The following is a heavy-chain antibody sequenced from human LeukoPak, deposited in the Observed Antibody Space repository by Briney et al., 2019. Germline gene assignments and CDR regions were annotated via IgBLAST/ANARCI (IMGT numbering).Heavy chain of an antibody. CDR1: GYIFTNYA. Sequence: ASVTVSCKASGYIFTNYAVNWVRQAPGQGLEWMGWINTNTGNPTYAQGFTGRFVFSLDTSVSTAYLQISSLKAEDTAVYYCARSPLLNRNWFDPWGQGTLVTVSS. J-gene: IGHJ5*02. CDR2: INTNTGNP. CDR3: ARSPLLNRNWFDP. V-gene: IGHV7-4-1*02. D-gene: IGHD3-9*01.